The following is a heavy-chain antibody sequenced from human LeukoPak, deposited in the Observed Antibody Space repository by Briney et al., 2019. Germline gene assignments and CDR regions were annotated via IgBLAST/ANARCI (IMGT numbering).Heavy chain of an antibody. D-gene: IGHD4-17*01. CDR1: GGSISSSSYY. J-gene: IGHJ4*02. V-gene: IGHV4-39*01. CDR2: IYYSGST. Sequence: SETLSLTCTVSGGSISSSSYYWGWIRQPPGKGLEWIGSIYYSGSTYYNPSLKSRVTISVDTSKNQFSLKLSSVTAADTAVYYCATRSYGDYAAFDYWGQGTLVTVSS. CDR3: ATRSYGDYAAFDY.